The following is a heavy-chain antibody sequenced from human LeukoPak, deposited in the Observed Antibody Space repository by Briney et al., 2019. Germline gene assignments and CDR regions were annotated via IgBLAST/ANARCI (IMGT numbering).Heavy chain of an antibody. CDR3: AGYGSYGLYNWFDP. CDR1: GGTFSSYA. V-gene: IGHV1-69*04. CDR2: IIPILGIA. Sequence: GASVKVSCKASGGTFSSYAISWVRQAPGQGLEWMGRIIPILGIANYAQKFQGRVTITADKSTSTAYMELSSLRSEDTAVYYCAGYGSYGLYNWFDPWGQGTLVTVSS. J-gene: IGHJ5*02. D-gene: IGHD5-18*01.